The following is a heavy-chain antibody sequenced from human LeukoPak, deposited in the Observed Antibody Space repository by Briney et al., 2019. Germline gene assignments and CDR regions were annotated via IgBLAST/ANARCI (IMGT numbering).Heavy chain of an antibody. CDR1: DFTLSPFW. J-gene: IGHJ4*02. V-gene: IGHV3-7*01. D-gene: IGHD1-1*01. Sequence: PGGPLRLSCAPSDFTLSPFWMTGLPQAPEGALVGVANINGDECDKYYGDSVKGLYSISRDNEENSLFLQINNLRGEDCAVYYCARGGTGSSKYWVFWGQGTLVTVSS. CDR2: INGDECDK. CDR3: ARGGTGSSKYWVF.